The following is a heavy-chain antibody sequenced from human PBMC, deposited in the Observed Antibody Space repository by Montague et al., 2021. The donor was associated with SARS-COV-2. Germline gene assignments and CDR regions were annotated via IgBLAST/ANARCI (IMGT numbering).Heavy chain of an antibody. CDR1: GGSISSSSYY. D-gene: IGHD3-16*01. CDR3: PSDLWVWLSVWGSFDS. Sequence: SETLSLTCTVSGGSISSSSYYWGWLRQPPGKGLEWIGCIYYSGSTYYNPSLKSPVTTSVATSKNQFSLKLSSVTAAATSVYACPSDLWVWLSVWGSFDSWGQGTLVTVSS. V-gene: IGHV4-39*07. CDR2: IYYSGST. J-gene: IGHJ4*02.